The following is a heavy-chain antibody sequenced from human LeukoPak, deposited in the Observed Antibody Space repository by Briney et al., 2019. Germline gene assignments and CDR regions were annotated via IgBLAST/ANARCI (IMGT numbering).Heavy chain of an antibody. V-gene: IGHV1-2*04. CDR2: INPNSGGT. J-gene: IGHJ6*04. D-gene: IGHD2-2*01. Sequence: ASVKVSCKASGYTFTGYYMRWVRQAPGQGLEWMGWINPNSGGTNYAQKFQGWVTMTRDTSISTAYMELSRLRSDDTAVYYCARGEVPAALYGMDVWGKGTTVTVSS. CDR3: ARGEVPAALYGMDV. CDR1: GYTFTGYY.